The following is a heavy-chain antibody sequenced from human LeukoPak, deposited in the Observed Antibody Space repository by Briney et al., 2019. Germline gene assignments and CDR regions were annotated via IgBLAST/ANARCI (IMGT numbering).Heavy chain of an antibody. J-gene: IGHJ4*02. Sequence: GESLKISCKGSGCSFTSYWIGWVRQMPGKGLEWMGIIYPGDSDTRYSPSFQGQVTISADKSISTAYLQWSSLKASDTAMYYCARFRLWRAAAGSDYFDYWGQGTLVTVSS. V-gene: IGHV5-51*01. CDR1: GCSFTSYW. D-gene: IGHD6-13*01. CDR2: IYPGDSDT. CDR3: ARFRLWRAAAGSDYFDY.